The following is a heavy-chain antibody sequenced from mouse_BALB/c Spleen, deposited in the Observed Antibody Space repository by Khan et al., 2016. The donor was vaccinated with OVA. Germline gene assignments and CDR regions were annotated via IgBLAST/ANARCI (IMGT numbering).Heavy chain of an antibody. J-gene: IGHJ4*01. Sequence: EVKLLESGPGLVKPSQSLSLTCTVTGYSITSDYAWNWIRQFPGNKLEWMGYISYSGSTNYNPAFKSRISITRDTSKNPFFLQLNSVTTEDTATDYCARDGSRYNYAMDYWGQGTSVTVSS. CDR3: ARDGSRYNYAMDY. D-gene: IGHD2-3*01. CDR1: GYSITSDYA. V-gene: IGHV3-2*02. CDR2: ISYSGST.